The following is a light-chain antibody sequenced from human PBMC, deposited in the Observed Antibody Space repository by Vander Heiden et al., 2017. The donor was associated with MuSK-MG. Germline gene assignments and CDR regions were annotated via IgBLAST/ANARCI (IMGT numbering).Light chain of an antibody. J-gene: IGKJ2*01. Sequence: DIQMTQSPSSLSASVGDRVTITCLASQSSSSYLNWYQQKPGKAPKLLIYSASSLQRVGQSRFSGSGDGTDVTLTISSRQPEDCETYYCQQIDSNYESYTFGQGTKLEIK. V-gene: IGKV1-39*01. CDR3: QQIDSNYESYT. CDR2: SAS. CDR1: QSSSSY.